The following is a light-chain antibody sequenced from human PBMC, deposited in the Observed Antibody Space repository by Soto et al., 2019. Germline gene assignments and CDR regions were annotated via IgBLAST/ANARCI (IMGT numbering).Light chain of an antibody. CDR1: QSVSSSF. Sequence: EIVLTQSPGTLSLSPGERATLSCRASQSVSSSFLAWYQHKPGQAPRLIIYGASSRATGIPDKFGGSGSGTDFTLTISRLEPEDFAVYYCQQYGSSPWTFGQGTKV. CDR3: QQYGSSPWT. V-gene: IGKV3-20*01. CDR2: GAS. J-gene: IGKJ1*01.